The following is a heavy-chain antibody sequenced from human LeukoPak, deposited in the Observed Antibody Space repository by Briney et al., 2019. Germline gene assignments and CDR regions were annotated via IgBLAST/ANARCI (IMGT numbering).Heavy chain of an antibody. CDR1: GFMFDDYA. J-gene: IGHJ5*01. CDR3: AKGDLLEWLPINWFDS. D-gene: IGHD3-3*01. CDR2: ISSNSGSV. V-gene: IGHV3-9*01. Sequence: GGSLRLSCGASGFMFDDYAMHWVRQAPGKGLEWVSGISSNSGSVGYADSVKGRFTISRDNAKNSLYLQMNSLRPEDTAFYYCAKGDLLEWLPINWFDSWGQGTLVIVSS.